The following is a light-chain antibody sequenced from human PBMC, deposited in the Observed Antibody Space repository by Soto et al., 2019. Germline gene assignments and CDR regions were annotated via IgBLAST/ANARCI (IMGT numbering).Light chain of an antibody. CDR3: SSYTSGCSVI. CDR1: TSDVGDYNY. V-gene: IGLV2-14*01. CDR2: HVS. Sequence: QSVLTQPASVSGSPGQSITISCTATTSDVGDYNYVSWYQQYPGKAPKPIIYHVSNRPSGVSNRFSGSKSGDTASLTISGLQAEDEADYYRSSYTSGCSVIFGGGTKVTVL. J-gene: IGLJ2*01.